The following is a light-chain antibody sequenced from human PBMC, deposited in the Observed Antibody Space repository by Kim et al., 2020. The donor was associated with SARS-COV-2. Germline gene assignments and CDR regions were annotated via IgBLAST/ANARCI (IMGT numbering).Light chain of an antibody. V-gene: IGLV9-49*01. CDR2: VGTGGIVG. Sequence: QLVLTQPPSASASLGASVTLTCTLSSGYSNYKVDWYQQRPGKGPRFVMRVGTGGIVGSKGDGIPDRFSVLGSGLNRYLTIKNIQEEDESDYHCGADHGSGSNFVWVFGGGTHVSVL. J-gene: IGLJ3*02. CDR3: GADHGSGSNFVWV. CDR1: SGYSNYK.